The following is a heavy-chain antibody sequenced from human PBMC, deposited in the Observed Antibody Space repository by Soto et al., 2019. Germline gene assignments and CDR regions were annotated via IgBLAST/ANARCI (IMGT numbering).Heavy chain of an antibody. Sequence: QVQLVQSGAEVKTPGASVKVSCKASGYTFTKYDMNWVRQAPGQGLEWMGWMNPTSGNTGYAQKFQGRLTMTWDTAISIAHTELSSLRNEDTAVYYCAGSDGHPFDWLDSWGQGTLVTVSA. J-gene: IGHJ5*01. CDR2: MNPTSGNT. CDR1: GYTFTKYD. CDR3: AGSDGHPFDWLDS. V-gene: IGHV1-8*01. D-gene: IGHD2-21*01.